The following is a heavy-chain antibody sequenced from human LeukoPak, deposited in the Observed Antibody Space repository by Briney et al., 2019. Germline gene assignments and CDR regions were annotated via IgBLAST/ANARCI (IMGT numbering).Heavy chain of an antibody. Sequence: PSQTLSLTCAVSGGSISSGGYSWSWIRQPPGKGLEWIGYIYDSVSKYYNPSLKSRVTISVDKSKNQFSLNLSSVTAADTAVYYCARGVPAAVTNYFDYWGQGTLVTVSS. D-gene: IGHD2-2*01. CDR1: GGSISSGGYS. V-gene: IGHV4-30-2*01. CDR2: IYDSVSK. CDR3: ARGVPAAVTNYFDY. J-gene: IGHJ4*02.